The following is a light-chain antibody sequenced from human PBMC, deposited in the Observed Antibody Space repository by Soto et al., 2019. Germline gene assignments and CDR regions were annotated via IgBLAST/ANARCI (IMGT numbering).Light chain of an antibody. CDR3: QQSYSTLLT. CDR2: AAS. CDR1: QSISSY. V-gene: IGKV1-39*01. Sequence: DIQMTQSPSSLSASVGDRVTITCRASQSISSYLNWYQQKPGKAPKLLIYAASSLQSGVQSRFSGSGSGTDFTLTIRSLQPEDFATYYCQQSYSTLLTVGGGTKVDIK. J-gene: IGKJ4*01.